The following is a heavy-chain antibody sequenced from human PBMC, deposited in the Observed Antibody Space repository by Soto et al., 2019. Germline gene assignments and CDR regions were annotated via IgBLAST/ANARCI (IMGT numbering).Heavy chain of an antibody. J-gene: IGHJ4*02. D-gene: IGHD6-19*01. CDR3: ARDRGAVTGQYCDY. Sequence: QVQLEESGGGLVKPGGSLRLSCAASGFTFSAVYMRWIRQAPNKGLEYISYISSSGTSANYADSVKGRFTISRDNAKNSLYLQMTSLRAEDTAVYYCARDRGAVTGQYCDYWGQGALVTVSS. V-gene: IGHV3-11*05. CDR1: GFTFSAVY. CDR2: ISSSGTSA.